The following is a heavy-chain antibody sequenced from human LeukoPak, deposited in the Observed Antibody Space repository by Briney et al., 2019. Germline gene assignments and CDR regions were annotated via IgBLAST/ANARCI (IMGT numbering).Heavy chain of an antibody. CDR3: ARRGYYYDSSGYYLGGFDY. CDR1: GFTFSSYW. J-gene: IGHJ4*02. CDR2: IKQDGSEK. V-gene: IGHV3-7*01. D-gene: IGHD3-22*01. Sequence: GGSLRLSCAASGFTFSSYWMSWVRQAPGKGLEWVANIKQDGSEKYYVDSVKGRFTISRDNAKNSLYLQMNSLRAEDTAVYYCARRGYYYDSSGYYLGGFDYWGQGTLVTVSS.